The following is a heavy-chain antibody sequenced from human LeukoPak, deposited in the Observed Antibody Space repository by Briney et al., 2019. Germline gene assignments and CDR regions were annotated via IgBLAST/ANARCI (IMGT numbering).Heavy chain of an antibody. Sequence: GASVKVSCKASGYTFTSYGISWVRQAPGQGLEWMGWISAYNGNTNYAQKLQGRVTMTTDTSTSTAYMELRSLRSDDTAVYYCARDLVRGDTLDWFDPWGQGTLVTVSS. D-gene: IGHD3-10*01. CDR1: GYTFTSYG. J-gene: IGHJ5*02. CDR3: ARDLVRGDTLDWFDP. CDR2: ISAYNGNT. V-gene: IGHV1-18*01.